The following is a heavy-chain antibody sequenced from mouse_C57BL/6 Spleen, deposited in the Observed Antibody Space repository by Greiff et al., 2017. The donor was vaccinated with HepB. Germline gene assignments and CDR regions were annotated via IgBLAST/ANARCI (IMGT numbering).Heavy chain of an antibody. J-gene: IGHJ3*01. CDR3: ASLYDGSSWFAY. CDR1: GFTFSSYG. V-gene: IGHV5-6*01. D-gene: IGHD2-3*01. Sequence: EVQVVESGGDLVKPGGSLKLSCAASGFTFSSYGMSWVRQTPDKRLEWVATISSGGSYTYYPDSVKGRFTISRDNAKNTLYLQMSSLKSEDTAMYYCASLYDGSSWFAYWGQGTLVTVSA. CDR2: ISSGGSYT.